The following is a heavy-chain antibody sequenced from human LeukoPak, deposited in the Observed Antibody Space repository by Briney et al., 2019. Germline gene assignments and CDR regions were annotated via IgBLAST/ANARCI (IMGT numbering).Heavy chain of an antibody. J-gene: IGHJ4*02. CDR2: INPKIGGT. CDR1: GYTFTDYF. Sequence: ASVKVSCKASGYTFTDYFIHWVRQAPGQGLEWMGYINPKIGGTNYAQRFQGSASMTSDTSITTAYMALRAVTSDDTAVYYCARDSSRRPQIYDIAASFSTDYWGQGTLVTVSS. CDR3: ARDSSRRPQIYDIAASFSTDY. D-gene: IGHD3-9*01. V-gene: IGHV1-2*02.